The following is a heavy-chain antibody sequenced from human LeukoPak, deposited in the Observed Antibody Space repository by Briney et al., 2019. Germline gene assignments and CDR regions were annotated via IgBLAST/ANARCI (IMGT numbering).Heavy chain of an antibody. CDR2: IHIGGST. CDR3: ARVIYGDSNWFDP. J-gene: IGHJ5*02. Sequence: SETLSLTCTVSGGSISSSAYHWGWIRQPPGKGLEWIGSIHIGGSTYYNPSLKSRVTISVDTSKNQFSLKLSSVTAADTAVYYCARVIYGDSNWFDPWGQGTLVTVSS. CDR1: GGSISSSAYH. D-gene: IGHD4-17*01. V-gene: IGHV4-39*07.